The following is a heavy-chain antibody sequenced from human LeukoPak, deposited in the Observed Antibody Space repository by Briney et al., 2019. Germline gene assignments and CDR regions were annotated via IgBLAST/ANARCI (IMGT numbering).Heavy chain of an antibody. D-gene: IGHD2-2*01. J-gene: IGHJ6*02. CDR3: ARALGYCTSTSCLNYNYYGMDV. V-gene: IGHV4-59*01. CDR2: IYYSGST. CDR1: GGSISSYY. Sequence: SETLSLTCTVSGGSISSYYWSWIRQPPGQGLECIGYIYYSGSTNYNPSLKSRVTISVDTSKNQFSLKLSSVTAADTAMYYCARALGYCTSTSCLNYNYYGMDVWGQGTTVTVSS.